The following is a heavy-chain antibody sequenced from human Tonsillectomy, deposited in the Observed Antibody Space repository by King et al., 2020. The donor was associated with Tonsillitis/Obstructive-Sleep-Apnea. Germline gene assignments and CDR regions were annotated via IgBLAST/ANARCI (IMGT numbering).Heavy chain of an antibody. J-gene: IGHJ4*02. CDR2: IYYSGTT. D-gene: IGHD3-10*02. V-gene: IGHV4-39*01. CDR1: GGSVSSKTYY. Sequence: QLQESGPGLVKPSETLSLTCIVSGGSVSSKTYYWGWIRQPPGKGLEWIGTIYYSGTTYYNPSLKSRVTISVDTSKNQFSLKLSSETAADTAIYYCARQVDCSGNFYYPFDFWGRGTLVTVSS. CDR3: ARQVDCSGNFYYPFDF.